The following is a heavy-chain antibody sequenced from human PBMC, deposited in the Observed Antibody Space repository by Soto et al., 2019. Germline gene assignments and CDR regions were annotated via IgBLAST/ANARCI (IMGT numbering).Heavy chain of an antibody. Sequence: SVKVSCKASGGTFSSYSISWVREAPGQGLEWMGGIIPIFGTANYAQKFQGRVTITADKSTSTAYMELSSLRSEDTAVYYCATSTYYYGSGSSLGAFDIWGQGTMVTVSS. CDR2: IIPIFGTA. J-gene: IGHJ3*02. CDR3: ATSTYYYGSGSSLGAFDI. D-gene: IGHD3-10*01. CDR1: GGTFSSYS. V-gene: IGHV1-69*06.